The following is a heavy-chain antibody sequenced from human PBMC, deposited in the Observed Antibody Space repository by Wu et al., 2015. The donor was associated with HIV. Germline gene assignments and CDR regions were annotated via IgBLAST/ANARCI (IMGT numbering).Heavy chain of an antibody. CDR2: INPSAGST. CDR1: GYSFTTYY. V-gene: IGHV1-46*01. Sequence: QVQLVQSGAEVRKPGASVKVSCKASGYSFTTYYLNWVRQAPGQGLEWMGIINPSAGSTTYAQKFQGRVTMTRDTSTTTVYMELSSLRSEDTAVYYCARGIAVAGAFGMDVVGPKGPRSPSPQ. D-gene: IGHD6-19*01. J-gene: IGHJ6*01. CDR3: ARGIAVAGAFGMDV.